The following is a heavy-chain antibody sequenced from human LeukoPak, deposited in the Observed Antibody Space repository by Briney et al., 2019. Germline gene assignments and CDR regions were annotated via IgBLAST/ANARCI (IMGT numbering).Heavy chain of an antibody. J-gene: IGHJ5*02. V-gene: IGHV1-3*01. CDR3: ARAPTITMVRGVISWFDP. Sequence: ASVKVSCKASGYTFTSYAMHWVRPAPGQRLEWMGRINAGNGNTKYSQKFQGRVTITRDTSARTAYMELSSLRSEDTAVYYCARAPTITMVRGVISWFDPWGQGTLVTVSS. CDR2: INAGNGNT. CDR1: GYTFTSYA. D-gene: IGHD3-10*01.